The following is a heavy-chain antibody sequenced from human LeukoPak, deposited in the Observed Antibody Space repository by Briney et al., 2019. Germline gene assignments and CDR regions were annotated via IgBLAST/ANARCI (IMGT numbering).Heavy chain of an antibody. J-gene: IGHJ4*02. CDR2: INHSGST. Sequence: SETLSLSCAVYGGSFTGYNWNWIRQTPGKGLEWVGEINHSGSTNYNPSPKRRVTISVDTSKNQLSLKLSSVTAADTAVYYCASSGWYDYWGQGTLVTVSS. CDR1: GGSFTGYN. CDR3: ASSGWYDY. V-gene: IGHV4-34*01. D-gene: IGHD6-19*01.